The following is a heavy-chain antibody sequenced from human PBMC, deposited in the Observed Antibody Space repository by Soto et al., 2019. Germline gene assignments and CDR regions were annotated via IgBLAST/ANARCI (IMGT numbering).Heavy chain of an antibody. J-gene: IGHJ2*01. CDR1: GFTFGSYW. CDR3: ARDRSIAARPGYFDL. CDR2: IKMDASEK. D-gene: IGHD6-6*01. V-gene: IGHV3-7*01. Sequence: GSLRLSCAASGFTFGSYWMSWVRQAPGKGLEWLATIKMDASEKKYVDSVKGRFTMSRDNAKNSLYLQMNSLRAEDTAVYYCARDRSIAARPGYFDLWGRGTLVTVSS.